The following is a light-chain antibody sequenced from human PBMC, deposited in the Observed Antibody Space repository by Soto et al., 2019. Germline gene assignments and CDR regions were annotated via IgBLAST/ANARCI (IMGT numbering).Light chain of an antibody. Sequence: LMAKSRATLSVSPGARAHISCRASQSISSNLAWYQTKPGQAPRLLIYGASTRATGIPARFSGSVSGTAFTPTISSLQSEDFSVYDCQNYKHWHPWTVGHGTKVDIK. V-gene: IGKV3-15*01. CDR3: QNYKHWHPWT. CDR1: QSISSN. J-gene: IGKJ1*01. CDR2: GAS.